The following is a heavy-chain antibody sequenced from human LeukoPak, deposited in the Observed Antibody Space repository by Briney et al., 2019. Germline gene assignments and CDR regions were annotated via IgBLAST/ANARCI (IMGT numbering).Heavy chain of an antibody. CDR2: IYSGGST. D-gene: IGHD2-21*02. J-gene: IGHJ5*02. CDR1: GFTVSSNY. CDR3: ARVLVTAYGNWFDP. V-gene: IGHV3-66*01. Sequence: GGSLRLSCAASGFTVSSNYMSWVRQAPGKGLEWVTVIYSGGSTYYADSVKGRFTISRDNSKNTLYLQMNSLRAEDTAVYYCARVLVTAYGNWFDPWGQGTLVTVSS.